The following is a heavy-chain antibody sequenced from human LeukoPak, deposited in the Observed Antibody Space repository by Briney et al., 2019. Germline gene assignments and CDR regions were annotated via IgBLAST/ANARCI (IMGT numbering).Heavy chain of an antibody. CDR1: GGSISDNY. V-gene: IGHV4-59*08. J-gene: IGHJ4*02. CDR2: AYYSGHT. D-gene: IGHD2-15*01. Sequence: PSETLPLTCTVSGGSISDNYWSWIRQPPGKGLEWIGYAYYSGHTNYNSSLKSRVTMSLDTSKSQFSLRLSSVTAADTAVYLCARHPFATPFDYWGPGTLVTVSS. CDR3: ARHPFATPFDY.